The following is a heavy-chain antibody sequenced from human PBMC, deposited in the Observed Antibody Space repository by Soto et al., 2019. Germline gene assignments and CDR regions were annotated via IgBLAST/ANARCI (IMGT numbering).Heavy chain of an antibody. Sequence: QVQLGQSGAEVKKPGSSVKVSCKTPGGTFSNYGLTWVRQAPGQGLEWLGGILRIFGTAKYAQKFQGRVTITADEPTSTGYMELTSPKSDDTAVYYCASASGMSYSDSWGQGTLVTVSS. CDR2: ILRIFGTA. V-gene: IGHV1-69*01. J-gene: IGHJ4*02. CDR3: ASASGMSYSDS. CDR1: GGTFSNYG.